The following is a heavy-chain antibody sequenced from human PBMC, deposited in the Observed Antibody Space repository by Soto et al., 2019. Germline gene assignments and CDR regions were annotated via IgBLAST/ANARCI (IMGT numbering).Heavy chain of an antibody. D-gene: IGHD3-16*02. CDR3: AIEMITFGGVIVNYFDY. CDR1: GGSISSGDYY. J-gene: IGHJ4*02. CDR2: IYYSGST. V-gene: IGHV4-30-4*01. Sequence: QVQLQESGPGLVKPSQTLSLTCTVSGGSISSGDYYWSWIRQPPGKGLEWIGYIYYSGSTYYNPSLKSRVTLSVDTSKNQFSLKLSSVTAADTAVYYCAIEMITFGGVIVNYFDYWGQGTLVTVSS.